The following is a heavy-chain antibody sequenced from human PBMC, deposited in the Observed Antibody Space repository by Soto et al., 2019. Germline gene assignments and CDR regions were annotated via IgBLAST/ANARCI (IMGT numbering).Heavy chain of an antibody. J-gene: IGHJ4*02. CDR3: ARDRRGPNHFDY. CDR1: GFTFSSHG. Sequence: QVQLVESGGGVVQPGGSLRLSCAASGFTFSSHGMHWVRQAPGKGLEWVAIIWFDGSNKYYADSVKGRFTISRDFSMNNLFLQMNSLRVEDTAVYYCARDRRGPNHFDYWGQGTLVTVSS. V-gene: IGHV3-33*01. D-gene: IGHD7-27*01. CDR2: IWFDGSNK.